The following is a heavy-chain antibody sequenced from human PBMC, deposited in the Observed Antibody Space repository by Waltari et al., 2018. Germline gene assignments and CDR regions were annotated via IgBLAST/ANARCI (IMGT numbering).Heavy chain of an antibody. Sequence: EVQLVESGGGLVEPGGSLRLSCAASGFTFRTYSMDWVRQAPGKGLEGVSGISSSSADIYYVDSVKGRFTISRDNARNSLYLQMNGLTVEDTAVYYCARDLGTYELDYWGQGTLVTVSS. D-gene: IGHD1-26*01. V-gene: IGHV3-21*02. J-gene: IGHJ4*02. CDR3: ARDLGTYELDY. CDR2: ISSSSADI. CDR1: GFTFRTYS.